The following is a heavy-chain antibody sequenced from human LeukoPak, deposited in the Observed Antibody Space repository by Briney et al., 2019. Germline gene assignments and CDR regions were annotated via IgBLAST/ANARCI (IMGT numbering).Heavy chain of an antibody. J-gene: IGHJ5*02. CDR2: IYPGDSDT. Sequence: GESLKISCKGSGYSFSTYWIAWVRQMPGKGLEWMGMIYPGDSDTRYSPSFRGQVTISADKSITTAYLQWSSLKASDTAMYYCARRSGVYCSGSSCYSGGWFDPWGQGTLVTVSS. V-gene: IGHV5-51*01. CDR1: GYSFSTYW. D-gene: IGHD2-15*01. CDR3: ARRSGVYCSGSSCYSGGWFDP.